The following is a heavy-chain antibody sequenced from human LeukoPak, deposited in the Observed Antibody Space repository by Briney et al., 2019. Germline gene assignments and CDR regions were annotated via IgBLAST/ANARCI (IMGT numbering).Heavy chain of an antibody. CDR1: GGSFSGYY. J-gene: IGHJ4*02. Sequence: SETLSLTCAVYGGSFSGYYWSWIRQPPGKGLEWIGEINHSGSTNYNPSLKSRVTISVDTSKNQFSLKLSSVTAADTAVYYCASRRGVGATADYWGQGTLVSVSS. CDR2: INHSGST. V-gene: IGHV4-34*01. D-gene: IGHD1-26*01. CDR3: ASRRGVGATADY.